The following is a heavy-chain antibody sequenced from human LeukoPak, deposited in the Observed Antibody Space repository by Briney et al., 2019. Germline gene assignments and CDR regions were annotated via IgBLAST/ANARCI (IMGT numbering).Heavy chain of an antibody. Sequence: PGGSLRLSCAVSGSSVSNNYMNWVRQAPGKWLEWVSLIYSRGGTSYADSDKGRFTISRDSSKNTLFLQMTSLRVEDTAVYYCARDPPGIAASGTYYWGQGTLVTVSS. V-gene: IGHV3-53*01. J-gene: IGHJ4*02. CDR2: IYSRGGT. CDR1: GSSVSNNY. CDR3: ARDPPGIAASGTYY. D-gene: IGHD6-13*01.